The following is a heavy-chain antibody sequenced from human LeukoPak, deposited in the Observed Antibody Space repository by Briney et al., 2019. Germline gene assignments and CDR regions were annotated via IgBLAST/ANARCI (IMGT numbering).Heavy chain of an antibody. CDR2: ISSSSSTI. CDR1: GFTFSSYA. J-gene: IGHJ4*02. V-gene: IGHV3-48*02. Sequence: GGSLRLSCAASGFTFSSYAMSWVRQAPGKGLEWVSYISSSSSTIYYADSVKGRFTISRDNAKNTVSLQMNSLNNEDTAIYYCARSASSWFYFDYWGQGTLVTVSS. D-gene: IGHD6-13*01. CDR3: ARSASSWFYFDY.